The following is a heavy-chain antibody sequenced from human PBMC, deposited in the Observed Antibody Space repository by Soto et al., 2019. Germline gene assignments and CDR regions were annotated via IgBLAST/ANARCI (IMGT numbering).Heavy chain of an antibody. CDR1: GYTFTSYD. CDR3: AGTLYGDTVDY. D-gene: IGHD4-17*01. CDR2: MNPNSGNT. Sequence: QVQLVQSGAEVKKPGASVKVSCKASGYTFTSYDINWVRQATGQGLEWMGWMNPNSGNTGYAQKFQGRVTMTRNTAVSTAYMELSSQRSEDPAAYYCAGTLYGDTVDYGGQGALVTVSS. J-gene: IGHJ4*02. V-gene: IGHV1-8*01.